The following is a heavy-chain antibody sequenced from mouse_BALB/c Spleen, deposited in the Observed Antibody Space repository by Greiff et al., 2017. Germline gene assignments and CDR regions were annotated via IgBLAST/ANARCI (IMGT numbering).Heavy chain of an antibody. J-gene: IGHJ3*01. V-gene: IGHV2-9*02. CDR3: ARVRARATAD. CDR1: GFSLTSYG. D-gene: IGHD3-1*01. Sequence: VQVVESGPGLVAPSHSLSITCTVSGFSLTSYGVHWVRQPPGKGLEWLGVICAGGSTNYNSALMSRLSISNDNSKSQVFLKMNSLHTDDTAMYSCARVRARATADWGQGTLVTVSA. CDR2: ICAGGST.